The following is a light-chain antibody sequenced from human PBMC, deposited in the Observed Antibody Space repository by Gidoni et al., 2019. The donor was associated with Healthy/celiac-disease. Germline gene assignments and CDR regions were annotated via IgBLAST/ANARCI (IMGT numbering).Light chain of an antibody. J-gene: IGKJ1*01. CDR3: QQYNSYSET. V-gene: IGKV1-5*03. CDR1: QSISSW. CDR2: KAS. Sequence: DIQMTHSPSTLSASLGDRVTITCRASQSISSWLPWYQQKPGKAPKLLIYKASSLESGVPSRFSGSGSGTEFTLTISSLQPDDFATYYCQQYNSYSETFGQGTKVEIK.